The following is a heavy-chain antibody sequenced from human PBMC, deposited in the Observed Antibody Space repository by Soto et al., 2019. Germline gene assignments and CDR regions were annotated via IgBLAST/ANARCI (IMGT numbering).Heavy chain of an antibody. CDR3: ASCKGYYYGMDV. V-gene: IGHV3-21*01. Sequence: VQLVESGGGVVQPGRSLRLSCAASGFTFSSYSMNWVRQAPGKGLEWVSSISSSSSYIYYADSVKGRFTISRDNAKNSLYLQMNSLRAEDTAVYYCASCKGYYYGMDVWGQGTTVTVSS. D-gene: IGHD2-15*01. CDR2: ISSSSSYI. CDR1: GFTFSSYS. J-gene: IGHJ6*02.